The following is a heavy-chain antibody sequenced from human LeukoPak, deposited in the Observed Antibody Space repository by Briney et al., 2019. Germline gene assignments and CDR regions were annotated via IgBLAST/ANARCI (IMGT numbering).Heavy chain of an antibody. CDR3: ALGYHDVWEL. D-gene: IGHD6-25*01. Sequence: SETLSLTCTVSGGSISSSSYYWGWIRQPPGKGLEWIGSIYYSGSTYYNPSLTSRVTISVDMSDNQFSLKMTSMTAADTAVYFCALGYHDVWELWGQGSLVTVSS. V-gene: IGHV4-39*07. CDR2: IYYSGST. CDR1: GGSISSSSYY. J-gene: IGHJ1*01.